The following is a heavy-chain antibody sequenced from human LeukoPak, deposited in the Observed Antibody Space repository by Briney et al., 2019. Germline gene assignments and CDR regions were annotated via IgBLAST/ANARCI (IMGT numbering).Heavy chain of an antibody. D-gene: IGHD3-22*01. CDR1: GGSFSGYY. CDR2: INHSGST. J-gene: IGHJ5*02. CDR3: ARDYDRGFDP. V-gene: IGHV4-34*01. Sequence: SETLSLTCAVYGGSFSGYYWSWIRQPPGKGLEWIGEINHSGSTNYNPSLKSRVTISVDTSKNQFSLKLSSVTAADTAVYYCARDYDRGFDPWGQGTLVTVSS.